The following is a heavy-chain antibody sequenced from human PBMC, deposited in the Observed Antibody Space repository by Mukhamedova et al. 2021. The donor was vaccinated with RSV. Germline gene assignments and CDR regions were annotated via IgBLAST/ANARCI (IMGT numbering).Heavy chain of an antibody. CDR2: IRSKANSYAT. D-gene: IGHD4-23*01. Sequence: GKGLEWVGRIRSKANSYATAYAASVKGRFTISRDDSKNTAYLQMNSLKTEDTAVYYCTRRDYGGNSRGWFYFDYWGKGTLVTVSS. J-gene: IGHJ4*02. V-gene: IGHV3-73*01. CDR3: TRRDYGGNSRGWFYFDY.